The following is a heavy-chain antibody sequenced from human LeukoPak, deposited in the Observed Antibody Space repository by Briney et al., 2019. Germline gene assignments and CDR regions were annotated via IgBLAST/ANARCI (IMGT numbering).Heavy chain of an antibody. V-gene: IGHV1-69*05. CDR2: IIPIFGTA. J-gene: IGHJ4*02. CDR3: ASGYSSGWYDY. D-gene: IGHD6-19*01. Sequence: SVKVSCKASGGTFSSYAISWVRQAPGQGLEWMGGIIPIFGTANYAQKFQGRVTMTRDMSTSTVYMELSSLRSEDTAVYYCASGYSSGWYDYWGQGTLVTVSS. CDR1: GGTFSSYA.